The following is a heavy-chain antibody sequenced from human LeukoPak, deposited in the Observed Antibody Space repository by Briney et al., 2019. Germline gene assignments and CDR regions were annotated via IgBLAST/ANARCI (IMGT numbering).Heavy chain of an antibody. CDR2: INHRGST. J-gene: IGHJ4*02. D-gene: IGHD6-19*01. V-gene: IGHV4-34*01. CDR3: ARGRSSGWSSSIDY. Sequence: KPSETLSLTCAVYGGSFSAYYWSWIRQPPGKGLEWIGEINHRGSTNYNPPLKSRVTISVDTSKSQFSLNLSSMAAADTAVYYCARGRSSGWSSSIDYWGQGTLVTVSS. CDR1: GGSFSAYY.